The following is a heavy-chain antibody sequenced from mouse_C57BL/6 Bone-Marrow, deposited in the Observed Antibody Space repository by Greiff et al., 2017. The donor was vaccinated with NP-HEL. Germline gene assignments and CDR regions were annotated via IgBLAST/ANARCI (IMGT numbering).Heavy chain of an antibody. CDR2: IPPNSGST. CDR3: APYDYAFAY. J-gene: IGHJ3*01. CDR1: GYTFTSYW. Sequence: QVQLQQPGAELVKPGASVKLSCKASGYTFTSYWMHLVKQSPGQGLEWIGMIPPNSGSTNYNEKFTSKATLTVDKSSSPAYMQLSSLPSEDSAVYYWAPYDYAFAYWGKGTLVTVSA. D-gene: IGHD2-4*01. V-gene: IGHV1-64*01.